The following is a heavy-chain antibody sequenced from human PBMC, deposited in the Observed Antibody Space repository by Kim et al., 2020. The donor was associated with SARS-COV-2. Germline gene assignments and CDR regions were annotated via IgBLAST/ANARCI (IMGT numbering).Heavy chain of an antibody. V-gene: IGHV4-59*01. CDR3: VKVYGVGWLGE. J-gene: IGHJ4*02. Sequence: TNYNPSLKSRVTISVDTSKNQFSLKLSSVTAADTAVYYCVKVYGVGWLGEWGQGTLVTVSS. D-gene: IGHD3-9*01. CDR2: T.